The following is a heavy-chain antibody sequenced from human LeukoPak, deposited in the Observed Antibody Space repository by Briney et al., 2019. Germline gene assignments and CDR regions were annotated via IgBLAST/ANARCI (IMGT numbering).Heavy chain of an antibody. V-gene: IGHV3-21*01. CDR3: ARGRLAYCGGDCYSL. J-gene: IGHJ4*02. CDR1: GFTFSSYS. CDR2: ISSSSSYI. D-gene: IGHD2-21*02. Sequence: GGSLRLSCAASGFTFSSYSMNWVRQAPGKGLEWVSSISSSSSYIYYADSVKGRFTISRDNAKNSLYLQMNSLRAEDTAAYYCARGRLAYCGGDCYSLWGQGTLVTVSS.